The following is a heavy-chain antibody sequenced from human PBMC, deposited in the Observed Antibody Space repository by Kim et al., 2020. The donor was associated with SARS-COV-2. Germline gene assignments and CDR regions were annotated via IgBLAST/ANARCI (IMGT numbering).Heavy chain of an antibody. D-gene: IGHD6-19*01. Sequence: GGSLRLSCAASGFTFSNYAMSWVRLAPGKGLEWVSVVGAGGINTYYADSVKGRFTISRDNSKNTLYLVMNSLRAEDTAVYYCATSPAGNRVLDNWGQGTLVTVSS. CDR2: VGAGGINT. V-gene: IGHV3-23*01. CDR3: ATSPAGNRVLDN. J-gene: IGHJ4*02. CDR1: GFTFSNYA.